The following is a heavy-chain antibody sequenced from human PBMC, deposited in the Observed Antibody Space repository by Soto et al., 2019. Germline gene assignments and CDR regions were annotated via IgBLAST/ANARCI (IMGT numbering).Heavy chain of an antibody. CDR1: GGSFSGYY. D-gene: IGHD3-3*01. J-gene: IGHJ6*02. Sequence: PSETLSLTCAVYGGSFSGYYWSWIRQPPGKGLEWIGEINHSGSTNYNPSLKSRVTISVDTSKNQFSLKLSSVTAADTAVYYCARDRIFYGVKYYYYYGMDVWGQGTMVTVSS. CDR3: ARDRIFYGVKYYYYYGMDV. CDR2: INHSGST. V-gene: IGHV4-34*01.